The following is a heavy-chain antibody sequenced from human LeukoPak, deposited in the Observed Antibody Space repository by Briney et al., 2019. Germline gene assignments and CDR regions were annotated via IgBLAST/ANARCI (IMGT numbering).Heavy chain of an antibody. D-gene: IGHD3-10*01. CDR3: ARDHRFGEFPDY. V-gene: IGHV1-18*01. Sequence: PGASVKVSCKASGYTFTSYGISWVRQAPGQGLEWMGWISPDNGDTNYAQKLQDRVTMTTDTSTSTAYMELRSLTSDDTAVYYCARDHRFGEFPDYWGQGTLVTVSS. CDR1: GYTFTSYG. J-gene: IGHJ4*02. CDR2: ISPDNGDT.